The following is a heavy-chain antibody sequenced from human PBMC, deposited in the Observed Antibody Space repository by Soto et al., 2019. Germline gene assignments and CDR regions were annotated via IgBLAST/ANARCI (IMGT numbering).Heavy chain of an antibody. V-gene: IGHV3-21*01. CDR2: ISSSSSYI. Sequence: PGGSLRLSCAASGFTFSSYSMNWVRQAPGKGLEWVSSISSSSSYIYYADSVKGRFTISRDNAKDSLYLQMNSLRAEDTAVYYCARGLYEGKGSPPDYWGQGTLVTVS. CDR1: GFTFSSYS. D-gene: IGHD3-16*02. CDR3: ARGLYEGKGSPPDY. J-gene: IGHJ4*02.